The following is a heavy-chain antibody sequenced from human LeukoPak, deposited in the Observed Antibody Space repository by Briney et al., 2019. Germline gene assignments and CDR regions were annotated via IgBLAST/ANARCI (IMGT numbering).Heavy chain of an antibody. CDR3: ARRGYDILTGLDY. Sequence: GGSLRLSCAASGFTFSTYWMSWVRQAPGKGLEWVANIKQDGSEKYYVDSVKGRFTISRDNAKNSLYLQMSSLRAEDTAVYYCARRGYDILTGLDYWGQGTLVTVSS. V-gene: IGHV3-7*03. CDR2: IKQDGSEK. D-gene: IGHD3-9*01. J-gene: IGHJ4*02. CDR1: GFTFSTYW.